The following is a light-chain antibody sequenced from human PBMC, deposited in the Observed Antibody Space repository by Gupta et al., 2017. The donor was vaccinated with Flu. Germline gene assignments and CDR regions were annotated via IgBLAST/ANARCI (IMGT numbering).Light chain of an antibody. J-gene: IGLJ2*01. CDR1: KMGDKY. CDR2: QDA. CDR3: QAWDSSPPQVV. Sequence: HTTSISFAGEKMGDKYALWEHQQPGQSPVIVIYQDAQRPSGGPERFSGSNSGKTATLTISGTHAKDEADYYCQAWDSSPPQVVFGGGTKLTVL. V-gene: IGLV3-1*01.